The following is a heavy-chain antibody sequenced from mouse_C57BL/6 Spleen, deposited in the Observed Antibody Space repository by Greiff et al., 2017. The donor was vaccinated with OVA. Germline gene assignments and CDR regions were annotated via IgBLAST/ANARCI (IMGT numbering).Heavy chain of an antibody. Sequence: QVQLKQPGAELVMPGASVKLSCKASGYTFTSYWMHWVKQRPGQGLEWIGEIDPSDSYTNYNQKFKGKSTLTVDKSSSTAYMQLSSLTSEDSAVYYCARNYGSSWAHYFDYWGQGTTLTVSS. CDR3: ARNYGSSWAHYFDY. CDR2: IDPSDSYT. CDR1: GYTFTSYW. D-gene: IGHD1-1*01. V-gene: IGHV1-69*01. J-gene: IGHJ2*01.